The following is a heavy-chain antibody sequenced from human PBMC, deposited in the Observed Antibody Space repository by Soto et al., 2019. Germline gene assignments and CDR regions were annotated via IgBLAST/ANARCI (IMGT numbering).Heavy chain of an antibody. Sequence: QVQLVQSGAEVKKPGSSVKVSCKASGGTFSSYTISWVRQAPGQGLEWMGRIIPILGIANYAQKFQGRVTITADKSTSTAYMELSSLRSEDTAVYYCARDGNSGSWYWYFDLWGRGTLVTVSS. J-gene: IGHJ2*01. CDR2: IIPILGIA. CDR3: ARDGNSGSWYWYFDL. CDR1: GGTFSSYT. D-gene: IGHD6-13*01. V-gene: IGHV1-69*08.